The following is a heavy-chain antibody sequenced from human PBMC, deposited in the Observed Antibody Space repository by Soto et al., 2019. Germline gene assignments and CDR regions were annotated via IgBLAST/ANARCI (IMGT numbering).Heavy chain of an antibody. Sequence: QVQLVDYGGGVVQPWRSLRLSCAASGFTFSSYAMHWVRQAPGKGLEWVAVISYDGSNKYYADSVKGRFTISRDNSKNKLYLHMNSLRAEDTAVYYCARDGSSGLFDYWGQGTMVTVSS. CDR1: GFTFSSYA. J-gene: IGHJ4*02. D-gene: IGHD6-19*01. V-gene: IGHV3-30-3*01. CDR2: ISYDGSNK. CDR3: ARDGSSGLFDY.